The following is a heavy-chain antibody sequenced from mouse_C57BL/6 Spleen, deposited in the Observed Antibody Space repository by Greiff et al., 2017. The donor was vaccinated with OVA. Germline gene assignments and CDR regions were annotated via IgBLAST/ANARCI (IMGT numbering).Heavy chain of an antibody. CDR3: ARDDYDDY. D-gene: IGHD2-4*01. CDR2: IYPGDGDT. V-gene: IGHV1-82*01. Sequence: VQLQQSGPELVKPGASVKISCKASGYAFSSSWMNWVKQRPGKGLEWIGRIYPGDGDTNYNGKFKGKATLTADKSSSTAYMQLSSLTSEDSAVYFCARDDYDDYWGQGTSVTVSS. J-gene: IGHJ4*01. CDR1: GYAFSSSW.